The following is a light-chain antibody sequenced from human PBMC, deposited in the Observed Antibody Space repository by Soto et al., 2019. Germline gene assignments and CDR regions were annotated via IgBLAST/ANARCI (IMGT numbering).Light chain of an antibody. CDR2: GAS. V-gene: IGKV3-15*01. CDR3: QQYDKWPRT. J-gene: IGKJ1*01. Sequence: ELVMPQAPTTLSVAPGERATVCCGASQSVSRKLAWYQQTRGQAPRLLIYGASTRATGVPARFSGSGSGTEFTLTISNLQSEDFAVYHCQQYDKWPRTFGQGTKVDIK. CDR1: QSVSRK.